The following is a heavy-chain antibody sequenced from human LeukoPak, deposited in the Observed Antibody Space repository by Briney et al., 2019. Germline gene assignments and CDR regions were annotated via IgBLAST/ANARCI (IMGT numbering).Heavy chain of an antibody. CDR1: GGSISSYY. CDR3: ARADIVVVPAAPRYYYYYYMDV. J-gene: IGHJ6*03. Sequence: SETLSLTCTVSGGSISSYYWSWLRQPPGKGLEWIGYIYYSGSTNYNPSLKSRVTISVDTSKNQFSLKLSSVTAADTAVYYCARADIVVVPAAPRYYYYYYMDVWGKGTTVTVSS. V-gene: IGHV4-59*01. D-gene: IGHD2-2*01. CDR2: IYYSGST.